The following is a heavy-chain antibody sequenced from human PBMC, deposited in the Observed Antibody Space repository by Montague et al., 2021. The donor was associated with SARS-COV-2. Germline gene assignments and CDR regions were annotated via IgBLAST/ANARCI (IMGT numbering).Heavy chain of an antibody. Sequence: SETLSLTCTVSGGSMSDHYWAWIRQPPGKGLEWLAYIYYSGGINSSASLKSRVSMSVDTSKNQFSLKLTSVTAADTAVYYCARAVSVRRAVNWFDPWGQGTLGTGSS. CDR1: GGSMSDHY. D-gene: IGHD3-10*01. CDR2: IYYSGGI. V-gene: IGHV4-59*11. CDR3: ARAVSVRRAVNWFDP. J-gene: IGHJ5*02.